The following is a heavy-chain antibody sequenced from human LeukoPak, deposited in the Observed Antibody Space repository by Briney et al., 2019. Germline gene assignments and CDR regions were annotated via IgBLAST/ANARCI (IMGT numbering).Heavy chain of an antibody. V-gene: IGHV4-59*01. CDR1: GGSISSYY. CDR2: IYYSGST. J-gene: IGHJ6*02. Sequence: PSETLSLTCTVSGGSISSYYWSWIRQPPGKGLEWIGYIYYSGSTNYNPSLKSRVTISVDTSKNQFSLKLSSVTAADTAVYCCARGAPTVTYYYYYGMDVWGQGTTVTVSS. D-gene: IGHD4-11*01. CDR3: ARGAPTVTYYYYYGMDV.